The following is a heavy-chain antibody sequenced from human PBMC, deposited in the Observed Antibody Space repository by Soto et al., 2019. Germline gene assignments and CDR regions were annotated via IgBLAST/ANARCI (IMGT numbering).Heavy chain of an antibody. CDR2: INHSGST. Sequence: PSATLSLTCAVCGQSFSAYYWSWIRQPPGKGLEWIGEINHSGSTNYTPSLKSRVTISVVTSKDQFSLKLSSVTAADTAVYYCARGIVVVVAATNYYYYYPMDVWGQGTTVTVSS. J-gene: IGHJ6*02. D-gene: IGHD2-15*01. CDR1: GQSFSAYY. CDR3: ARGIVVVVAATNYYYYYPMDV. V-gene: IGHV4-34*01.